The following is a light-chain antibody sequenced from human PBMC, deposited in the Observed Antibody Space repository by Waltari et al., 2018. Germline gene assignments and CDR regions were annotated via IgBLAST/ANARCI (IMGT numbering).Light chain of an antibody. Sequence: DIVLTQSPDSLAVSLGERATINCKSSQSVSYSSNNRDYLAWYQQKPGKPPKRLIYWASTRESGVPDRFSGSGSGTDFTLTISSLQAEDVAVYYCQQYYSNFFTFGPGTKVDIK. CDR2: WAS. J-gene: IGKJ3*01. CDR1: QSVSYSSNNRDY. V-gene: IGKV4-1*01. CDR3: QQYYSNFFT.